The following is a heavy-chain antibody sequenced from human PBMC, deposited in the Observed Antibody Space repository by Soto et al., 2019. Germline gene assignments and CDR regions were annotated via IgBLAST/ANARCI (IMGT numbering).Heavy chain of an antibody. CDR3: ASDYYGSGSPRSPFFS. V-gene: IGHV1-8*01. Sequence: ASVKVSCKASGYSFTNNDVSWVRQATGQGLEWMGWMNPGSGDTGYAQKFQGRVTMTRDISIATAYMELSSLRSDDTAVYYCASDYYGSGSPRSPFFSWGQGTLVTVSS. D-gene: IGHD3-10*01. J-gene: IGHJ5*02. CDR2: MNPGSGDT. CDR1: GYSFTNND.